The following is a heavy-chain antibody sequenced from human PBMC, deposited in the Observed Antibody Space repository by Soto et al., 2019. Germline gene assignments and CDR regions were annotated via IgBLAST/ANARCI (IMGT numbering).Heavy chain of an antibody. Sequence: EVQLVESGGGLVQPGGSLSLSCAASGFSVSTYYMNWVRQAPGKGLEWVSITYGGGTTYYADSVKGRFTISKDNSKNMLFLQMNSLEAADTAVYYCARDWGYAFDYWGQGTLVTVSS. CDR3: ARDWGYAFDY. V-gene: IGHV3-66*01. D-gene: IGHD5-12*01. CDR1: GFSVSTYY. J-gene: IGHJ4*02. CDR2: TYGGGTT.